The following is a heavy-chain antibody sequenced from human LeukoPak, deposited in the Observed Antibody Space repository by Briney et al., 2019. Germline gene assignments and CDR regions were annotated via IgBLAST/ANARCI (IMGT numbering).Heavy chain of an antibody. D-gene: IGHD2-15*01. CDR3: ARGSALLALSFDY. V-gene: IGHV1-69*13. Sequence: GASVTVSCKASGYTFTGYYMHWVRQAPGQGLEWMGGIIPIFGTANYAQKFQGRVTITADESTSAAYMELSSLRSEDTAVYYCARGSALLALSFDYWGQGTLVTVSS. CDR1: GYTFTGYY. CDR2: IIPIFGTA. J-gene: IGHJ4*02.